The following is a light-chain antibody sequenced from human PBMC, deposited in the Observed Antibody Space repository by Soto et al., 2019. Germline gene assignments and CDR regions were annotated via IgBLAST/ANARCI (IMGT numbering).Light chain of an antibody. CDR3: QEYNTWPWT. CDR1: QSVTSN. J-gene: IGKJ1*01. V-gene: IGKV3-15*01. Sequence: EIVLTQSPGTLSLSPGERATLSCRASQSVTSNLDWYQQKLGQAPRALIFGASTRATGIPARFSGSGSGTEFILTIIILQSEDFAVYYCQEYNTWPWTFGQGTKVDIK. CDR2: GAS.